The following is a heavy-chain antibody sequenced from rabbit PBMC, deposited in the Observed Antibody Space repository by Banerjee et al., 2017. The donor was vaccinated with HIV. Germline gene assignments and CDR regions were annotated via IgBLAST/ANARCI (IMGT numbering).Heavy chain of an antibody. J-gene: IGHJ4*01. CDR2: IYAGSSDGT. D-gene: IGHD6-1*01. V-gene: IGHV1S45*01. CDR1: GFSFSGSYD. Sequence: QQQLVESGGGLVKPEGSLTLTCTASGFSFSGSYDMCWVRQAPGKGLEWIACIYAGSSDGTYYASWAKGRFTISKTSATTVTLQMTSLTAADTATYFCVRAAGYGGYGFATGFDLWGQGTLVTVS. CDR3: VRAAGYGGYGFATGFDL.